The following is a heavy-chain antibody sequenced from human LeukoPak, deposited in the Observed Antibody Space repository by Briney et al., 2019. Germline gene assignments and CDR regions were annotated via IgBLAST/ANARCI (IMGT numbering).Heavy chain of an antibody. V-gene: IGHV3-43*02. D-gene: IGHD6-13*01. CDR3: AKDIRQQLVQDY. CDR2: ISGDGGST. Sequence: GGSLRLSCAASGFTFDDYGMSWVRQAPGKGLEWVSLISGDGGSTYYADSVKGRFTISRDNSKNSLYLQMNSLRTEDTALYYCAKDIRQQLVQDYWGQGTLVTVSS. CDR1: GFTFDDYG. J-gene: IGHJ4*02.